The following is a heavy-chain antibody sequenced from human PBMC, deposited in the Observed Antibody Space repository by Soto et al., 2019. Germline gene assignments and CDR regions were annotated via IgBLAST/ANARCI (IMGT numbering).Heavy chain of an antibody. J-gene: IGHJ4*02. CDR3: XXXXXXXXXXPHWARFDY. CDR2: TYYRSKWYN. CDR1: GDSVSSNSAA. D-gene: IGHD3-16*01. Sequence: QVPLQQSGPGLVKPSQTLSLTCAISGDSVSSNSAAWNWIRQSPSRGLEWLGRTYYRSKWYNDYAVSVKSRITNNPDTSKNQFSLQLNXXXXXXXXXXXXXXXXXXXXXXPHWARFDYWGQGTLVTVSS. V-gene: IGHV6-1*01.